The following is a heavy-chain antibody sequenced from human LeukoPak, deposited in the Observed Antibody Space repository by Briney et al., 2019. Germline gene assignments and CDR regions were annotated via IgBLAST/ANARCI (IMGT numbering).Heavy chain of an antibody. Sequence: GGSLRLSCAASGFTFSSYEMNWVRQAPGKGLEWVSYISSSGNTIYYADSVKGRFTISRDNAKNSLYLQMNSLRAEDTAVYYCAREPRIAAAGIDYGGQGTLSPSPQ. D-gene: IGHD6-13*01. V-gene: IGHV3-48*03. CDR2: ISSSGNTI. CDR3: AREPRIAAAGIDY. CDR1: GFTFSSYE. J-gene: IGHJ4*02.